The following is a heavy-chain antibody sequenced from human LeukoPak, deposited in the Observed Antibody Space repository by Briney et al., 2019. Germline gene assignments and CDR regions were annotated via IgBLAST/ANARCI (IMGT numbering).Heavy chain of an antibody. D-gene: IGHD2-15*01. Sequence: PGGSLRLSCAASGFTFSTYGMHWVRQAPGKGLEWVAYVRYDGGSKNYADSVQGRFTISRDNSKNTLYLQMNSLKVEDTAVYYCAKVEPVASSPGGSYYFDSWGQGTLVTVSS. CDR3: AKVEPVASSPGGSYYFDS. CDR2: VRYDGGSK. J-gene: IGHJ4*02. CDR1: GFTFSTYG. V-gene: IGHV3-30*02.